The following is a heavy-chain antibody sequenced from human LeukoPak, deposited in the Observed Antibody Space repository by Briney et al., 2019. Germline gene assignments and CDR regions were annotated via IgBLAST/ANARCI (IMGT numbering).Heavy chain of an antibody. V-gene: IGHV4-61*02. Sequence: NPSETLSLTCTVSGGSISSGSYYWSWIRQPAGKGLEWIGRIYTSGSTNYNPSLKSRVTISLGTSKNQFSLRLSSVTAADTAVYYCARAVSAHSDTMYYFDYWGQRTLVTVSS. D-gene: IGHD2-21*02. CDR3: ARAVSAHSDTMYYFDY. J-gene: IGHJ4*02. CDR2: IYTSGST. CDR1: GGSISSGSYY.